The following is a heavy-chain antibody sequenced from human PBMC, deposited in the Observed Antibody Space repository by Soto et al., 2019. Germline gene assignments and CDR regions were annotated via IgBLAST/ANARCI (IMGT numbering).Heavy chain of an antibody. CDR2: IYYSGST. V-gene: IGHV4-59*01. CDR3: ARDAPYDILTGYSPSYFDP. Sequence: SETLSLTCTVSGGSISSYYWSWIRQPPGKGLEWIGYIYYSGSTNYNPSLKSRVTISVDTSKNQFSLKLSSVTAADTAVYYCARDAPYDILTGYSPSYFDPWGQGTLVTVSS. J-gene: IGHJ4*02. CDR1: GGSISSYY. D-gene: IGHD3-9*01.